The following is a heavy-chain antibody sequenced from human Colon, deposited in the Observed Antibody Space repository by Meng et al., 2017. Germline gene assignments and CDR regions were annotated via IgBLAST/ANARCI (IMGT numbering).Heavy chain of an antibody. CDR2: ISSSGSYI. CDR1: GFTFISYI. Sequence: EVQLGESGGGVVEPGGSLRLSCAASGFTFISYIMNWVRKAPGKGLEWVSSISSSGSYIYYADSVKGRFTISRDNAKNSLYLQMNSLRAEDTAVYYCARDHPGPLGYWGQGALVTVSS. V-gene: IGHV3-21*01. CDR3: ARDHPGPLGY. D-gene: IGHD7-27*01. J-gene: IGHJ4*02.